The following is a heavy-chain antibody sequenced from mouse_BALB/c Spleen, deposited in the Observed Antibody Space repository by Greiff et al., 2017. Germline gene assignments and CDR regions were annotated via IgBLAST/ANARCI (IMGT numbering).Heavy chain of an antibody. D-gene: IGHD2-4*01. CDR2: IYPGNSDT. Sequence: EVKLMESGTVLARPGASVKMSCKASGYTFTSYWMHWVNQRPGQGLEWIGAIYPGNSDTSYNQKFKGKAKLTAVTSTSTAYMELSSLTNEDSAVYYCTRVMITTDVDWYFDVWGAGTTVTVSS. J-gene: IGHJ1*01. CDR1: GYTFTSYW. CDR3: TRVMITTDVDWYFDV. V-gene: IGHV1-5*01.